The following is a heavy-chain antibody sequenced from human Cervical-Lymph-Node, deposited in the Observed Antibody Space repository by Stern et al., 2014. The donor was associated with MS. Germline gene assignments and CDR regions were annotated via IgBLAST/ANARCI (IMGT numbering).Heavy chain of an antibody. Sequence: QVQLQESGPGLVKPSGTLSLTCAVSDDSISNNNWWAWVRQTPGMGLEWIGEIPQSGTTNLRPSLKRRVTMSVDKSKNQFSLELRSVTAADTAIYYCARVNSGYNWFDSWGQGTLVTVSS. D-gene: IGHD5-12*01. J-gene: IGHJ5*01. CDR2: IPQSGTT. CDR1: DDSISNNNW. V-gene: IGHV4-4*02. CDR3: ARVNSGYNWFDS.